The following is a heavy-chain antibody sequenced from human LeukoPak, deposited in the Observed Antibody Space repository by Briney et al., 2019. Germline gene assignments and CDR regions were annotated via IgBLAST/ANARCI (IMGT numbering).Heavy chain of an antibody. CDR1: GFTFSSYG. J-gene: IGHJ3*02. CDR3: AKIVVVVAATPWGAFDI. Sequence: PGGSLRLSCAASGFTFSSYGMHWVRQAPGKGLEWVAVISYDGSNKYYADSVKGRFTISRDNSKNTLYLQMNSLRAEDTAVYYCAKIVVVVAATPWGAFDIWGQGTMVTVSS. D-gene: IGHD2-15*01. CDR2: ISYDGSNK. V-gene: IGHV3-30*18.